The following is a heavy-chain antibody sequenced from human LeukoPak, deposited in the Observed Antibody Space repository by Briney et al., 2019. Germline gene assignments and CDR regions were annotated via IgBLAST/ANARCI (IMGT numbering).Heavy chain of an antibody. CDR2: IYNSGST. D-gene: IGHD5-24*01. V-gene: IGHV4-59*08. J-gene: IGHJ4*02. Sequence: SETLSLTCSVSGSSISNYYWSWIRQPPGKGLEWIGYIYNSGSTNYNPSLKSRVTISVDTSKNQFSLKVSSVTAADTAVYYCARHGGGYSFDYWGQGTLVTVSS. CDR1: GSSISNYY. CDR3: ARHGGGYSFDY.